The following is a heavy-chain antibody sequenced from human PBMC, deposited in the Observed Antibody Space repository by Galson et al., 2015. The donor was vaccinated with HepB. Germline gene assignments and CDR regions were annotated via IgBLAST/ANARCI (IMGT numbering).Heavy chain of an antibody. D-gene: IGHD3-3*01. CDR3: AKNPDLDFYNEKSTTFAY. Sequence: SLRLSCAASGFSFDTHAMSWVRRAPGKGLEWVSTIRGGGFSTYYADSVRGRFSISRDNSKSTLYLEMNSLRAEDTAVYYCAKNPDLDFYNEKSTTFAYWGRGTLVTVSS. CDR1: GFSFDTHA. CDR2: IRGGGFST. V-gene: IGHV3-23*01. J-gene: IGHJ4*02.